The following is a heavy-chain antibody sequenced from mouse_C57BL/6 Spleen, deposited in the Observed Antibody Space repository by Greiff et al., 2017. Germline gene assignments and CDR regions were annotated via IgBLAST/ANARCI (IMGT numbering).Heavy chain of an antibody. CDR2: IYYSGTI. CDR3: ARYSNYYAMDY. Sequence: EVQLQQSGPGLVKPSQTVFLTCTVTGISITTGNYRWSWIRQFPGNKLEWIGYIYYSGTITYNPSLTSRTTITRDTPKNQFFLEMNSLTAEDTATYYCARYSNYYAMDYWGQGTSVTVSS. J-gene: IGHJ4*01. V-gene: IGHV3-5*01. D-gene: IGHD2-5*01. CDR1: GISITTGNYR.